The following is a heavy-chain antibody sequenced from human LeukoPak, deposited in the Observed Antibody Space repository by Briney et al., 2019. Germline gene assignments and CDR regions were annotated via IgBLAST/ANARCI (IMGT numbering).Heavy chain of an antibody. CDR1: GYTFTGYY. CDR2: INPNSGGT. CDR3: ATRDPALVGATDY. J-gene: IGHJ4*02. Sequence: ASVKVSCKASGYTFTGYYMHWVRQAPGQGPEWMGWINPNSGGTNYAQKFQGRVTMTEDTSTDTAYMELSSLRSEDTAMYYCATRDPALVGATDYWGQGTLVTVSS. V-gene: IGHV1-2*02. D-gene: IGHD1-26*01.